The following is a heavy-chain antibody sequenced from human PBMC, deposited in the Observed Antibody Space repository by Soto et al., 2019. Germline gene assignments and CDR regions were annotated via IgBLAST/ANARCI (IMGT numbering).Heavy chain of an antibody. CDR3: ARDIYRRAAAGLAFDI. V-gene: IGHV1-18*01. J-gene: IGHJ3*02. Sequence: ASVKVSCKASGYTFTSYGISWVRQAPGQGLEWMGWISAYNGNTNYAQKLQGRVTMTTDTSTSTAYMELRCLRSDDTAVYYCARDIYRRAAAGLAFDIWGQGTMVTVSS. CDR1: GYTFTSYG. D-gene: IGHD6-13*01. CDR2: ISAYNGNT.